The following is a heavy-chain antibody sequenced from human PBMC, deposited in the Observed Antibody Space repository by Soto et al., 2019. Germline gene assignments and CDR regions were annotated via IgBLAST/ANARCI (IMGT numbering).Heavy chain of an antibody. CDR2: INPNSGGT. CDR1: GYTFTGYY. D-gene: IGHD3-9*01. V-gene: IGHV1-2*04. CDR3: ARGGAHYDILTGYLYYFDY. Sequence: ASVKVSCKASGYTFTGYYMHWVRQAPGQGLEWMGWINPNSGGTNYAQKFQGWVTMTRDTSISTAYMELSRLRSDDTAVYYCARGGAHYDILTGYLYYFDYWGQGTLVTVSS. J-gene: IGHJ4*02.